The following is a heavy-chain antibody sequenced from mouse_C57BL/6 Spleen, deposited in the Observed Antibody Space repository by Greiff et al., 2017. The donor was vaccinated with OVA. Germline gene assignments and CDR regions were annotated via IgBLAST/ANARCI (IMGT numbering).Heavy chain of an antibody. CDR3: ARRAVTGVDY. J-gene: IGHJ2*01. CDR2: ILPGSGSI. D-gene: IGHD4-1*01. V-gene: IGHV1-9*01. CDR1: GYTFTGYW. Sequence: VQLQQSGAELMKPGASVKLSCKATGYTFTGYWIEWVKQRPGHGLEWIGEILPGSGSINYDEKFKGKAPFTADTSSNTAYMQLSSLTTEDSAIYYCARRAVTGVDYWGQGTTLTVSS.